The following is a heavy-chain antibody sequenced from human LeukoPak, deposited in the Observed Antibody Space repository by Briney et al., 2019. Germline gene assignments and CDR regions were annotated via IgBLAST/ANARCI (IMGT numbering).Heavy chain of an antibody. Sequence: GASVKVSCKASGYTFTNCGISWVRQAPGQGLEWMGWISAYNGNTNYAQKLQGRVTMTTDTSTSTAYMELRSLRSDDTAVYYCARGSQPYDFWSGYKNPFDYWGQGTLVTVSS. CDR3: ARGSQPYDFWSGYKNPFDY. V-gene: IGHV1-18*01. CDR2: ISAYNGNT. J-gene: IGHJ4*02. CDR1: GYTFTNCG. D-gene: IGHD3-3*01.